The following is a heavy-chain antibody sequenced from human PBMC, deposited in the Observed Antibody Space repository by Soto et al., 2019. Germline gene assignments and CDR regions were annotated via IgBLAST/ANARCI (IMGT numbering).Heavy chain of an antibody. D-gene: IGHD2-2*01. CDR3: TRAATFLPAAASYYFDY. CDR1: GFTFSSYA. V-gene: IGHV3-30-3*01. Sequence: QVQLVESGGGVVQPGRSLSLSCAASGFTFSSYAMHWVRQAPGKGLEWVAVISYDGSTKFSVDSVKGRFTVSRDKSKNTLSLQMNSLRAEDTAVYYCTRAATFLPAAASYYFDYWGQGTLVTVSS. CDR2: ISYDGSTK. J-gene: IGHJ4*02.